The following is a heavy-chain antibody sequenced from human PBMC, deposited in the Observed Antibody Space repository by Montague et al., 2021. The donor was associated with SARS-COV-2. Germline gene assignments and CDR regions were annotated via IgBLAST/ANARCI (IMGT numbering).Heavy chain of an antibody. Sequence: SLRLSCAASGFNFDVYGKSWVRQAPGKGLEWVSGITWNGISTGYVDSVKGRFTISRDNAKKSLYLEMNSLRDEDTALYYCTRGFRGGPFDCWGQGTLVTVSS. CDR1: GFNFDVYG. CDR2: ITWNGIST. CDR3: TRGFRGGPFDC. V-gene: IGHV3-20*04. D-gene: IGHD3-10*01. J-gene: IGHJ4*02.